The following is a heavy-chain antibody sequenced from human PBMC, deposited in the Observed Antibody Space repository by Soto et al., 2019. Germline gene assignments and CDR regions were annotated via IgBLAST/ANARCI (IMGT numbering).Heavy chain of an antibody. D-gene: IGHD5-18*01. J-gene: IGHJ4*02. CDR3: ATESGSTYGYFDH. Sequence: SETLSLTCTVSGGSVTSDEDYWTWIRQSPGKGLEGIGYISNSGSTGYNPSLKTRLSMSVDRSKNQFTLRLTSVTAADTAVYFCATESGSTYGYFDHWGQGTQVTVSS. CDR1: GGSVTSDEDY. CDR2: ISNSGST. V-gene: IGHV4-30-4*01.